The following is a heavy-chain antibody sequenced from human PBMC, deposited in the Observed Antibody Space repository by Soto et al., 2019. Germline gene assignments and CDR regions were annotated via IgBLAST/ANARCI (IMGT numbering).Heavy chain of an antibody. D-gene: IGHD3-9*01. CDR2: ISYDGSNK. CDR3: AKAPNFDWLSHFDY. Sequence: QVQLVESGGGVVQPGRSLRLSCAASGLTFSNYGMHWVRQAPGKGLEWVAVISYDGSNKYYADSVKGRFTISRDNSKNTLYRQMNRLRAEDTAVYYCAKAPNFDWLSHFDYWGQGTLVTVSS. J-gene: IGHJ4*02. CDR1: GLTFSNYG. V-gene: IGHV3-30*18.